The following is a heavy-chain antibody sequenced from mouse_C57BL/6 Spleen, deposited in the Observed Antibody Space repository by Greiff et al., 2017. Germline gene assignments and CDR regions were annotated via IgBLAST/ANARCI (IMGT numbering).Heavy chain of an antibody. J-gene: IGHJ3*01. CDR1: GYTFTSYT. CDR2: INPSSGYT. V-gene: IGHV1-4*01. D-gene: IGHD2-12*01. Sequence: QVQLQQSGAELARPGASVKMSCKASGYTFTSYTMHWVKQRPGQGLEWIGYINPSSGYTKYNQKFKDKATLTADKSSSAAYMQLSSLTSEDSAVYDWASGEGCYFPGLAYWGQGTLVTVSA. CDR3: ASGEGCYFPGLAY.